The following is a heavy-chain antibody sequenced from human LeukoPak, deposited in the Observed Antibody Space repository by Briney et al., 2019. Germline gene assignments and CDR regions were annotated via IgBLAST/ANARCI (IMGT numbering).Heavy chain of an antibody. D-gene: IGHD2-15*01. CDR3: TRVSLVAASVFFDY. J-gene: IGHJ4*02. CDR1: GFTFGDYA. V-gene: IGHV3-49*04. CDR2: IRSKAYGGTT. Sequence: GGSLRLSCTASGFTFGDYAMNWVRQAPGKGLEWVSFIRSKAYGGTTEYAASVKGRFTISRDDSKSIAYLQMNSLKTEDTAVYYCTRVSLVAASVFFDYWGQGTLVTVSS.